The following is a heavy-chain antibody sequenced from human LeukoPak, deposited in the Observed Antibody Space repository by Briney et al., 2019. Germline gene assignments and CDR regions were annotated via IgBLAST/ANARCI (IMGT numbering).Heavy chain of an antibody. J-gene: IGHJ4*02. CDR2: IYTSGRT. V-gene: IGHV4-61*02. Sequence: PSQTLSLTCTVSGGSITFGSYYWTWIRQPAGNGLEWVGRIYTSGRTFYNPSLKSRVTISMDTSVNQFSLRLNSVTAADTAVYYCARARVIPASFDDWGQGTLVTVSS. CDR1: GGSITFGSYY. CDR3: ARARVIPASFDD.